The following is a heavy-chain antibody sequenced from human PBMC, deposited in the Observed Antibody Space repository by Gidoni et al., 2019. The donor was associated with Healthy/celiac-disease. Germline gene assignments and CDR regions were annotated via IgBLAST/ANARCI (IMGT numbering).Heavy chain of an antibody. CDR3: AKTHIELRFLEWLSHFDY. Sequence: EVQLLESGGGLVQPGGSLRLSCAASGFTFSSYAMSWVRQAPGKGLEWVSAISGSGGSTYYADSVKGRFTISRDNSKNTLYLQMNSLRAEDTAVYYCAKTHIELRFLEWLSHFDYWGQGTLVTVSS. CDR2: ISGSGGST. J-gene: IGHJ4*02. D-gene: IGHD3-3*01. CDR1: GFTFSSYA. V-gene: IGHV3-23*01.